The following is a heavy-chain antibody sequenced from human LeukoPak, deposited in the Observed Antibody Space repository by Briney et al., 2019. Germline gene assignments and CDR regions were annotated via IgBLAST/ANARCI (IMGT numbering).Heavy chain of an antibody. V-gene: IGHV3-11*01. CDR1: GFTFSDYY. D-gene: IGHD1-7*01. CDR2: ISSSGNTI. Sequence: GGSLTLSCAASGFTFSDYYMSWIRQAPGKGLEWVSYISSSGNTIYYAYSVKGRFTISRDNAKNSLYPQMNSLRAEDTAVYYCARDRGTATCYYYYGMDGWGQGTTVTVSS. CDR3: ARDRGTATCYYYYGMDG. J-gene: IGHJ6*02.